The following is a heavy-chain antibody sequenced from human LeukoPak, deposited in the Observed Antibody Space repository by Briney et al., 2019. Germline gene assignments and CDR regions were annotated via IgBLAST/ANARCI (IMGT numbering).Heavy chain of an antibody. Sequence: SETLSLTCAVSGGSFSGHYWTWIRQPPGKPPHPIGETNNDGNSNYNPSLKSRVTLSVDTSKNQFSLRLSSVTAADTAVYYCARVYCINALCHHYAMDVWGQGTTVAVSS. D-gene: IGHD2-8*01. CDR3: ARVYCINALCHHYAMDV. J-gene: IGHJ6*02. CDR2: TNNDGNS. CDR1: GGSFSGHY. V-gene: IGHV4-34*01.